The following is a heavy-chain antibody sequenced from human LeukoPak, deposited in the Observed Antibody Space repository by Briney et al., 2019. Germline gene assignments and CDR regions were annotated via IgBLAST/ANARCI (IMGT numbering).Heavy chain of an antibody. J-gene: IGHJ4*02. Sequence: ASVKVSCKASGYTFTGYYMHWVRQAPGQGLEWMGWINPNSGGTNYARKFQGRVTMTRDTSISTAYMELSRLRSDDTAVYYCARGHYGDYVQDWGQGTLVTVSP. D-gene: IGHD4-17*01. CDR2: INPNSGGT. CDR3: ARGHYGDYVQD. CDR1: GYTFTGYY. V-gene: IGHV1-2*02.